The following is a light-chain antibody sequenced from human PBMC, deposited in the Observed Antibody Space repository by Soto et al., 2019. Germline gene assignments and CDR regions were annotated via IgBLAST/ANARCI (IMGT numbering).Light chain of an antibody. J-gene: IGKJ4*01. CDR1: QSISSY. CDR2: GAS. V-gene: IGKV3-15*01. Sequence: EVVLTQSPDTLSLPPGERATLSCRASQSISSYLAWYQQKPGQAPRLLIYGASTRATGIPARFSGSGSGTEFTLTISSLQSEDSAVYYCRQYNNWPPAFGGGTKVDIK. CDR3: RQYNNWPPA.